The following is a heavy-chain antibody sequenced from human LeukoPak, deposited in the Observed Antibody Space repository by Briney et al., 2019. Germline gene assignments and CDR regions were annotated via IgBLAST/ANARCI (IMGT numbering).Heavy chain of an antibody. CDR3: ARDNYYDSSGGLDY. J-gene: IGHJ4*02. V-gene: IGHV4-59*01. Sequence: SETLSLTCTVSGGSISSYYWSWIRQPPGKGLEWIGYIYYSGSTNYSPSLKSRVTISVDTSKNQFSLKLSSVTAADMAVYYCARDNYYDSSGGLDYWGQGTLVTVSS. D-gene: IGHD3-22*01. CDR2: IYYSGST. CDR1: GGSISSYY.